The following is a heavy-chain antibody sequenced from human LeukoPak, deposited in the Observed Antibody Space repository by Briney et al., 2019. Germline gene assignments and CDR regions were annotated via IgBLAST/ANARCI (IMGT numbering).Heavy chain of an antibody. CDR2: ISYDGSNK. Sequence: GRSLRLSCAASGFTFSSYAMHWVRQAPGKGLEWVAVISYDGSNKYYADSVKGRFTISRDNSKNTLYLQMNSLRAEDTAVYYCARTPTTVVVYYIDYWGQGTLVTVSS. J-gene: IGHJ4*02. D-gene: IGHD4-23*01. V-gene: IGHV3-30*04. CDR1: GFTFSSYA. CDR3: ARTPTTVVVYYIDY.